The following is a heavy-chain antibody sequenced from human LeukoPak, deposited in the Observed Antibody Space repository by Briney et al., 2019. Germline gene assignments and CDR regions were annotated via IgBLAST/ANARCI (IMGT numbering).Heavy chain of an antibody. Sequence: SETLSLTCTVSGDSVNSGNSYWTWTRQPPGKGLEWIGSIYYSGSTNYNPSLKSRVTIPLDTSNNHLSLKLTSVTAADTAVYYCARKFDAWGQGTLLTVSS. CDR1: GDSVNSGNSY. CDR2: IYYSGST. V-gene: IGHV4-61*03. CDR3: ARKFDA. J-gene: IGHJ5*02.